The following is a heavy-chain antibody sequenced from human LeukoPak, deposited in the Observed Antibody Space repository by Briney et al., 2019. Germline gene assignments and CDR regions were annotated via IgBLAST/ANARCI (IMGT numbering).Heavy chain of an antibody. CDR3: ARGWNDLDY. Sequence: SETLSLTCAVYGGSFSGYYWSWIRQPPGKGLEWIGEINHSGSTNYNPSLKSRVTISVDTSKNQFSLKLSPVTAADTAVYYCARGWNDLDYWGQGTLVTVSS. V-gene: IGHV4-34*01. D-gene: IGHD1-1*01. J-gene: IGHJ4*02. CDR1: GGSFSGYY. CDR2: INHSGST.